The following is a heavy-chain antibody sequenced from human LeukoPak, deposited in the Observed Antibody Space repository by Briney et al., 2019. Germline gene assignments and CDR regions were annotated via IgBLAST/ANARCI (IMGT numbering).Heavy chain of an antibody. D-gene: IGHD3-10*01. J-gene: IGHJ3*02. CDR3: ARDHGQYGSGARGAFDI. CDR2: INHSGST. Sequence: SETLSLTCAVYGGSFSGYYWSWIRQPPGKGLEWIGEINHSGSTNYNPSLKSRVTISVDTSKNQFSLKLSSVTAADTAVYYCARDHGQYGSGARGAFDIWGQGTMVTVSS. V-gene: IGHV4-34*01. CDR1: GGSFSGYY.